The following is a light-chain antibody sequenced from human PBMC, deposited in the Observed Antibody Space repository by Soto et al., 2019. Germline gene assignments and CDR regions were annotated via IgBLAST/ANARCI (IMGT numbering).Light chain of an antibody. CDR1: QSVSSN. V-gene: IGKV3-15*01. J-gene: IGKJ1*01. CDR3: QQYNNRWT. CDR2: GAS. Sequence: EIVMTQSPATLSVSPGERATLSCRASQSVSSNLAWYQQKPGQVPRLLIYGASTRATGIPARFSGSGSGTDFTLTISSLQSEDFAGYYCQQYNNRWTFGQGTKVEIK.